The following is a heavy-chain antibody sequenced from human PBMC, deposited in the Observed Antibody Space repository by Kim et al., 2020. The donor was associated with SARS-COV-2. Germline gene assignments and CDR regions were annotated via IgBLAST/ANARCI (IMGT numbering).Heavy chain of an antibody. J-gene: IGHJ4*02. D-gene: IGHD6-13*01. CDR3: AKEKIAAAGTVPDY. V-gene: IGHV3-30*18. CDR2: ISYDGSNK. Sequence: GGSLRLSCAASGFTFSSYGMHWVRQAPGKGLEWVAVISYDGSNKYYADSVKGRFTISRDNSKNTLYLQMNSLRAEDTAVYYCAKEKIAAAGTVPDYWGQGTLVTVSS. CDR1: GFTFSSYG.